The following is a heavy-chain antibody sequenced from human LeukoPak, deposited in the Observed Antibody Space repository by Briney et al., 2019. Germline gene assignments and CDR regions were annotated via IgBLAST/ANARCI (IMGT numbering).Heavy chain of an antibody. CDR2: INSDGSST. CDR1: GFTFSSYL. CDR3: AREGVGTVTPDY. V-gene: IGHV3-74*01. Sequence: GGSLGLSCAVSGFTFSSYLMHWVRQAPGKGLVWVSRINSDGSSTNYADSVKGRFTISRDNAKSTLYLQTNSLRAEDTAVYYCAREGVGTVTPDYWGQGTLVTVSP. D-gene: IGHD4-17*01. J-gene: IGHJ4*02.